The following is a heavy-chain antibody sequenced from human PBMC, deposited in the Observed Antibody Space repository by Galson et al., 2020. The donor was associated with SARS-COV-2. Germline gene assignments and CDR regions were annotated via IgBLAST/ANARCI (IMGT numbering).Heavy chain of an antibody. Sequence: TGGSLRLSCAASGFTFSSYGMHWVRQAPGKGLEWVAVISYDKSNKYYADSVKGRFTISRDNCKNTLYLQMNSLRAEDTAVYYCAKDDTIFGVINYYYGRDVWGQGTTVTVSS. D-gene: IGHD3-3*01. CDR2: ISYDKSNK. J-gene: IGHJ6*02. CDR1: GFTFSSYG. CDR3: AKDDTIFGVINYYYGRDV. V-gene: IGHV3-30*18.